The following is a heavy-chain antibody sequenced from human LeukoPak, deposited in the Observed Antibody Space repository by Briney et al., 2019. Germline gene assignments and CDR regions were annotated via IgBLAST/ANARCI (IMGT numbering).Heavy chain of an antibody. D-gene: IGHD2-21*02. J-gene: IGHJ4*02. Sequence: SETLSLTCTVSGVSITNSSYYWGWIRLPPGKGLEWIGSIYYTGSTHYNPSLKSRVTLSTDTSTNQFSLRLNSVTAADTAVYYCARRTTYIGWRPSESPSCFDYWGQGTLVTVSS. CDR2: IYYTGST. CDR1: GVSITNSSYY. V-gene: IGHV4-39*07. CDR3: ARRTTYIGWRPSESPSCFDY.